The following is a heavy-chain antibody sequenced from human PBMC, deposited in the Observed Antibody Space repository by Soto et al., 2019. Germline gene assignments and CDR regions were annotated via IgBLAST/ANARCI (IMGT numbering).Heavy chain of an antibody. CDR3: ARSYYDFWTGYPAAFFDC. CDR1: GFTFRSYA. Sequence: PGGSLRLSCVASGFTFRSYAFSWVRQAPGKGLEWVAVISYDGSSNYSPDSVKGRFTISRDNSKNTLYLQMNSLRPEDTAVYYCARSYYDFWTGYPAAFFDCWGQGTLVTVSS. CDR2: ISYDGSSN. V-gene: IGHV3-30-3*01. D-gene: IGHD3-3*01. J-gene: IGHJ4*02.